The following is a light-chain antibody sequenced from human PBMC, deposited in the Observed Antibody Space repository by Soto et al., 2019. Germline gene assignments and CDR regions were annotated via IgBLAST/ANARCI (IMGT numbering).Light chain of an antibody. Sequence: QSALTQPPSASGSPGQSVTISCTGTSSDVGGYNYVSWYQQHPGKAPKLMIYEVSKRPSGVTDRFSGSRSGNTASLTVSGLQAEDEADYYCSSYAGYNNYVFGAGTKLTVL. J-gene: IGLJ1*01. CDR3: SSYAGYNNYV. V-gene: IGLV2-8*01. CDR1: SSDVGGYNY. CDR2: EVS.